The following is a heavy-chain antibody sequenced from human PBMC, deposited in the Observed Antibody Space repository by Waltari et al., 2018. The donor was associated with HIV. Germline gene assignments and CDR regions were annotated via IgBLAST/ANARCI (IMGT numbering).Heavy chain of an antibody. CDR2: INPGGGSA. D-gene: IGHD2-15*01. V-gene: IGHV1-46*01. J-gene: IGHJ4*02. CDR3: ARHRSPSYSVMVVVKGSYDY. Sequence: QVQLVQSGAEVKKPGASVKVSCKASGYTFSNYYIHWMRQAPGQGLEWRGVINPGGGSASYAEKYEGRVTRTRDTSANTLYMELRSLTSEDTAVYYCARHRSPSYSVMVVVKGSYDYWGQGTLVTVSS. CDR1: GYTFSNYY.